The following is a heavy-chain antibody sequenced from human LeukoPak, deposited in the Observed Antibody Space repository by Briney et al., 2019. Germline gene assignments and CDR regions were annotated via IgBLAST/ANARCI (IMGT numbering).Heavy chain of an antibody. CDR1: GFTVSTYA. D-gene: IGHD2/OR15-2a*01. V-gene: IGHV3-23*01. CDR2: IRGSGGAT. J-gene: IGHJ4*02. Sequence: GVSLRLSCAASGFTVSTYAMGWVRQAPGKGLEWVSTIRGSGGATDYVDSVKGRFTISRDNSKNTLYLQMNTLRAEDTAVYFCASDRNSNNWFYYWGQGTLVTVSS. CDR3: ASDRNSNNWFYY.